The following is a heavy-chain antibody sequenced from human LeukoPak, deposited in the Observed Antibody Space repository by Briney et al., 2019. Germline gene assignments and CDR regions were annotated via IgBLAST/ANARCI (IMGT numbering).Heavy chain of an antibody. CDR1: GYTFTGYY. D-gene: IGHD3-22*01. V-gene: IGHV1-2*02. J-gene: IGHJ4*02. CDR2: INPNSGGT. Sequence: ASVKVSCKASGYTFTGYYMHWVRQAPGQGLEWMGWINPNSGGTNNAQKFQGRFTMTRDTSISTAYMELSRLRSDDTAVYYCARGVLYYDSSGYDYFDYWGQGTLVTVSS. CDR3: ARGVLYYDSSGYDYFDY.